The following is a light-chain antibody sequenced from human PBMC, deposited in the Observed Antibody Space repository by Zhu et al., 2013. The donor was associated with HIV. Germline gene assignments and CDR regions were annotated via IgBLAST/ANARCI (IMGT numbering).Light chain of an antibody. Sequence: QSVLTQPPSVSAAPGQKVTISCSGSSSNIGNNYVSWYQQLPGTAPKLLIYDNNKRPSGIPDRFSGSKSGTSATLGITGLQTGDEADYYCCSYAGSSTWIFGTGTTVTVL. J-gene: IGLJ1*01. CDR2: DNN. CDR1: SSNIGNNY. CDR3: CSYAGSSTWI. V-gene: IGLV1-51*01.